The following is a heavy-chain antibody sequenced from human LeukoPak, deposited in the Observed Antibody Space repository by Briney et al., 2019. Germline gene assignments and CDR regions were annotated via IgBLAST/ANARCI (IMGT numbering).Heavy chain of an antibody. J-gene: IGHJ5*02. CDR3: ARGRGSGHKENWFDP. CDR2: MNPNSGNT. D-gene: IGHD6-19*01. CDR1: GYTFTTYD. Sequence: ASVKVSCKASGYTFTTYDINWVRQATRQGLEWMGWMNPNSGNTGYTQKFQGRVTMTRNTSISTAYMELSSLRSEDTAVYYCARGRGSGHKENWFDPWGQGTLVIVSS. V-gene: IGHV1-8*01.